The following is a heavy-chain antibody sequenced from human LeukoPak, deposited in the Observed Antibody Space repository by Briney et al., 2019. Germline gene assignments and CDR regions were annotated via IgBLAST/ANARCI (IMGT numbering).Heavy chain of an antibody. CDR2: IKSKTDGGTT. J-gene: IGHJ4*02. V-gene: IGHV3-15*01. CDR3: TTDGIAAADQRYFDY. CDR1: GFTFSSYS. D-gene: IGHD6-13*01. Sequence: GGSLRLSCAASGFTFSSYSMSWVRQAPGKGLEWVGRIKSKTDGGTTDYAAPVKGRFTISRDDSENTLYLQMNSLKTEDTAVYYCTTDGIAAADQRYFDYWGQGTLVIVSS.